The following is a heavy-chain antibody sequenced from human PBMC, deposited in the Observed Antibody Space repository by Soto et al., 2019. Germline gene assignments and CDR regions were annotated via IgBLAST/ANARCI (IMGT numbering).Heavy chain of an antibody. J-gene: IGHJ4*02. CDR1: GFTLSNYA. V-gene: IGHV3-23*01. CDR3: AKGLNQFDY. D-gene: IGHD2-2*01. Sequence: QTGGSLRLSCAASGFTLSNYAMSWVRQAPGKGLEWVSTLTSSGGTYYADSVRGRFTISRDKSKSTLYLQMISLRAEDTALYYCAKGLNQFDYWGQGAQVTVSS. CDR2: LTSSGGT.